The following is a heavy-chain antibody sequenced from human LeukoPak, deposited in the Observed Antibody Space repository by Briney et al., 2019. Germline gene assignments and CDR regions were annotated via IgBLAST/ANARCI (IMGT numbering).Heavy chain of an antibody. D-gene: IGHD2-15*01. Sequence: ASVKVSCKASGYTFTSYGISWVRQAPGQGLEWMGWISAYNGNTNYAQKLQGRVTMTTDTSTSTAYMELRSLRSDDTAVYYCARDSSFSLGVVVAAIEMRPNDAFDIWGQGTMVTVSS. CDR1: GYTFTSYG. V-gene: IGHV1-18*01. CDR2: ISAYNGNT. J-gene: IGHJ3*02. CDR3: ARDSSFSLGVVVAAIEMRPNDAFDI.